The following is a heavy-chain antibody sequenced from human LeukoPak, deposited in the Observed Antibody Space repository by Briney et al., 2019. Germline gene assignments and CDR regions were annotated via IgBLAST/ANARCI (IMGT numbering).Heavy chain of an antibody. Sequence: PGGSLRLSCAASGFTFSSYEMNWVRQAPGKGLEWVSCISSSGSTIYYADSVKGRFTISRDNAKNSLYLQMNSLRAEDTAVYYCARSGGDGYNWGFDYWAREPWSPSP. D-gene: IGHD5-24*01. CDR3: ARSGGDGYNWGFDY. CDR1: GFTFSSYE. J-gene: IGHJ4*02. CDR2: ISSSGSTI. V-gene: IGHV3-48*03.